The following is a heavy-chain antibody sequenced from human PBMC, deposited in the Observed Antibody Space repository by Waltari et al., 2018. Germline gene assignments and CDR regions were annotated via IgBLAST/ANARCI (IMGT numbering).Heavy chain of an antibody. V-gene: IGHV4-4*02. CDR2: ICHSGST. D-gene: IGHD5-12*01. CDR1: GGSISSSNW. CDR3: ATAGSATIAGYFDY. J-gene: IGHJ4*03. Sequence: QVQLQESGPGLVKPSGTLSLTCAVSGGSISSSNWWSWVRQPPGKGLEWIGSICHSGSTYYNPSLKSRVTISVDTSKNQFSLKLSSVTAADTAVYYCATAGSATIAGYFDYWGQGTMVTVSS.